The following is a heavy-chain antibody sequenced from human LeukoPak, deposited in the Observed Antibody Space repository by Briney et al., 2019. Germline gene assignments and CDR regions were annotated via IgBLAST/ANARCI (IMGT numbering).Heavy chain of an antibody. Sequence: SLRLSCAASGFTFSSYWMHWVRQAPGKGLEWVSGISWNSGSIGYADPVKGRFTISRDNAKNSLYLQMNSLRAEDTALYYCAKGIFGLSHQYYYYYGMDVWGQGTTVTVSS. CDR1: GFTFSSYW. J-gene: IGHJ6*02. D-gene: IGHD3-3*01. V-gene: IGHV3-9*01. CDR2: ISWNSGSI. CDR3: AKGIFGLSHQYYYYYGMDV.